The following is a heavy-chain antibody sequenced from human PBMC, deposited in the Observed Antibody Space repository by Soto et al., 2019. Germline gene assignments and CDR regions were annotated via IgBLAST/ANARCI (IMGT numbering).Heavy chain of an antibody. D-gene: IGHD4-17*01. CDR2: ISWSSANM. CDR1: GFTFDHYA. V-gene: IGHV3-9*01. CDR3: AKDAYGDLYYFDY. J-gene: IGHJ4*02. Sequence: PGGSLRLSCAASGFTFDHYAMHWVRQAPGKGLEWVSGISWSSANMAYADSVTGRFTISRDNAKNSLYLQMNSLRPEDTALYYCAKDAYGDLYYFDYWGQGTLVTVSS.